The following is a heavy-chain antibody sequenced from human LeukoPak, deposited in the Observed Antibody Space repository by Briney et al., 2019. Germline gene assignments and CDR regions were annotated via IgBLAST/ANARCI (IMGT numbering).Heavy chain of an antibody. CDR3: ARRRYYDGNGYLE. CDR1: GDSVSRSDSY. Sequence: SETLSLTCSIPGDSVSRSDSYWDWIRQPPGKGLEWIGTIYDSGRTYYSPSLKSRVTMSVDPSNNQFSLNLRYVTAADTALYYCARRRYYDGNGYLEWGQGTLLSVS. D-gene: IGHD3-22*01. J-gene: IGHJ1*01. V-gene: IGHV4-39*01. CDR2: IYDSGRT.